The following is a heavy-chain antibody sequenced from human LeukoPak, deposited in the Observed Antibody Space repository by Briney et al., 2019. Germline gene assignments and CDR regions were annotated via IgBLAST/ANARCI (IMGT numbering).Heavy chain of an antibody. Sequence: GGSLRLSCAASGFTFSSYSMNWVRQAPGKGLEWVSSISSSSSYIYYADSVEGRFTISRDNAKNSLYLQMNSLRAEDTTVYYCARDGMEQQLSSGAFDIWGQGIMVTVSS. J-gene: IGHJ3*02. D-gene: IGHD6-13*01. CDR3: ARDGMEQQLSSGAFDI. CDR2: ISSSSSYI. V-gene: IGHV3-21*01. CDR1: GFTFSSYS.